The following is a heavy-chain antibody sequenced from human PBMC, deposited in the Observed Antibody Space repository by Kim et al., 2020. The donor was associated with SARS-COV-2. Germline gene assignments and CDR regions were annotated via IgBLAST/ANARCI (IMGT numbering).Heavy chain of an antibody. V-gene: IGHV3-23*01. J-gene: IGHJ4*02. CDR3: AKVLIAAAGRELD. Sequence: YADAVKGRFTISRDNYKNTQYLQMNSLRAEDTAVYYCAKVLIAAAGRELDWGQGTLVTVSS. D-gene: IGHD6-13*01.